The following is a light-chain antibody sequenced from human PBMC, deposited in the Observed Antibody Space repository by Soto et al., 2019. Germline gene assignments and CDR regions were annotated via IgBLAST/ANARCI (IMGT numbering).Light chain of an antibody. CDR3: SSYAGGIKWV. J-gene: IGLJ3*02. CDR2: EVT. V-gene: IGLV2-8*01. Sequence: QSVLTQPPSASGSPGQSVTISCTGTSSDVGGYNFVSWYQQRPGKAPKFMIYEVTKRPSGVPDRFSGSKSGNTASLTVSGLQAEDEADYYCSSYAGGIKWVFGGGTKLTVL. CDR1: SSDVGGYNF.